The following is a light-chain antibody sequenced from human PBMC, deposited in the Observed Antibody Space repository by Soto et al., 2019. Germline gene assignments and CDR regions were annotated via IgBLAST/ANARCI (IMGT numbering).Light chain of an antibody. V-gene: IGLV2-14*01. CDR1: SSDVGGYNY. Sequence: QSALTQPASVSGSPGQSITISCTGTSSDVGGYNYVSWYRQHPGKAPQLMISEVSNRPSGVSNRFSGSKSGNTASLTISGLQAEDEADYYCSSYTSSTFVVFGGGTKVTVL. J-gene: IGLJ2*01. CDR3: SSYTSSTFVV. CDR2: EVS.